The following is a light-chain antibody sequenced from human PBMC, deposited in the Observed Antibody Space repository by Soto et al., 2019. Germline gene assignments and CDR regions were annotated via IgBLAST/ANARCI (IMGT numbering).Light chain of an antibody. CDR2: KAS. CDR3: QQYNSYST. V-gene: IGKV1-5*03. J-gene: IGKJ2*01. Sequence: DIQMTQSPSTLSASVGDRITITCRASQSISSWLAWYQQKPGKAPKVLIYKASILESGVPSRFSGSGSGTEFTLTISSLQPDDFATYYCQQYNSYSTFGQGTKLEIK. CDR1: QSISSW.